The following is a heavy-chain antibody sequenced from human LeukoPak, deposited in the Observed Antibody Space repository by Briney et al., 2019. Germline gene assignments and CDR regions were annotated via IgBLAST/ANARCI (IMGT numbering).Heavy chain of an antibody. Sequence: GASVKVSCKASGYTFTSYGISWVRQAPGQGLEWMGRISAYNGNTNYAQKIQGRVTMTTDTSTSTAYMELRSLRSDDTAVYYCARDTANFDWYSDPTDYWGQGTLVTVSS. CDR2: ISAYNGNT. CDR1: GYTFTSYG. D-gene: IGHD3-9*01. CDR3: ARDTANFDWYSDPTDY. J-gene: IGHJ4*02. V-gene: IGHV1-18*01.